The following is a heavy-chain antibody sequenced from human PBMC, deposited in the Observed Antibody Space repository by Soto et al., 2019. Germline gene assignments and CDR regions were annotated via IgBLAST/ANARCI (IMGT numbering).Heavy chain of an antibody. CDR1: GFPCYDYS. V-gene: IGHV3-43*01. D-gene: IGHD1-1*01. Sequence: GSLRLSCAATGFPCYDYSMHWVRQFPGKGLEWVSLISCDGTSTYYAYSVKGRFTISRDNTRNSLYLQMSSLRTEDTALYYCAKDKLEEWGQGT. J-gene: IGHJ4*02. CDR2: ISCDGTST. CDR3: AKDKLEE.